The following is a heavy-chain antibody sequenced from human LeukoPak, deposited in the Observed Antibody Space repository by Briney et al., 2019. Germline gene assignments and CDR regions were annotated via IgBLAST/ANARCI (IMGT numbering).Heavy chain of an antibody. J-gene: IGHJ6*02. CDR1: GGTFSSYA. CDR3: ARVGKRYYYYGMDV. CDR2: IIPIFGTA. D-gene: IGHD4-23*01. Sequence: SVKVSCKASGGTFSSYAISWVRQAPGQGLEWMGRIIPIFGTANYAQKFQGRVTITADESTSTAYMELSSLRSEDTAVYYCARVGKRYYYYGMDVWGQGTTVTVSS. V-gene: IGHV1-69*15.